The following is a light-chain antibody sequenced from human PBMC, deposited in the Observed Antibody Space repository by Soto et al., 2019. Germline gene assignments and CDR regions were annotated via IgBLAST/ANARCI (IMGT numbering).Light chain of an antibody. CDR1: QSVSSSY. CDR3: QQRSTGPPLS. J-gene: IGKJ4*01. Sequence: EIVLTQSPGPLSLSPGERATLSCRASQSVSSSYLAWYQQRPGQAPRLLIYDASNRASGIPARFSGSGSGTDFTLTISSLEPEDFAVYYCQQRSTGPPLSFGVGTKVDI. CDR2: DAS. V-gene: IGKV3D-20*02.